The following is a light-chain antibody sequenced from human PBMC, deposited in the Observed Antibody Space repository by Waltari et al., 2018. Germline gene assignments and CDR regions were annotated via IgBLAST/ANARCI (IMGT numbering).Light chain of an antibody. CDR3: QQYRNLWT. Sequence: DIQMTQSPSTLSASVGDRVTINCRASQSLSNWLAWYQHKPGKAPKVLTYKASTLESGVPSRFSGSGSGTEFTLTISSLQPDDFATYYCQQYRNLWTFGQGTKVEIK. J-gene: IGKJ1*01. CDR1: QSLSNW. CDR2: KAS. V-gene: IGKV1-5*03.